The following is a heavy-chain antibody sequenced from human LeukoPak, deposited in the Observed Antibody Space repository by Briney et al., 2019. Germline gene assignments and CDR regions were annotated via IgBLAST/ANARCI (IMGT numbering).Heavy chain of an antibody. CDR2: INHSGST. D-gene: IGHD2-2*01. J-gene: IGHJ6*02. V-gene: IGHV4-34*01. CDR1: GGSFSGYY. Sequence: SETLSLTCAVYGGSFSGYYWSWIRQPPGKGLEWIGEINHSGSTNYNPSLKSRVTISVDTSKNQFSLKLSSVTAADTAVYYCARGPFYIVVVPVATAGLGFYGMDVWGQGTTVTVSS. CDR3: ARGPFYIVVVPVATAGLGFYGMDV.